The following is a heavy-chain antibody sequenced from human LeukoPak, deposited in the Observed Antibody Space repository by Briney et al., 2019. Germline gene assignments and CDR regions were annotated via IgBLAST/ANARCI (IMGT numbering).Heavy chain of an antibody. CDR2: INHSGST. CDR3: ARGLYHYDSSGYYGY. CDR1: GGSFSGYY. J-gene: IGHJ4*02. D-gene: IGHD3-22*01. Sequence: SETLSLTCAVYGGSFSGYYWSWIRQPPGKGLEWIGEINHSGSTNYNPSLKSRVTISVDTSKNQFSLKLSSVTAADTAVYYCARGLYHYDSSGYYGYWGQGTLVTVSS. V-gene: IGHV4-34*01.